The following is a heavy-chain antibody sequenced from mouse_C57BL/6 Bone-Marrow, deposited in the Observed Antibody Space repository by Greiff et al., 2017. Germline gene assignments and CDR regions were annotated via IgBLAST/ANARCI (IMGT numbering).Heavy chain of an antibody. J-gene: IGHJ2*01. V-gene: IGHV1-72*01. D-gene: IGHD1-1*01. CDR2: IDPNSGGT. CDR1: GYTFTSYW. Sequence: QVQLQQSGAELVKPGASVSLTCKVSGYTFTSYWMHWVKQRPGRGLEWIGRIDPNSGGTKYNEKIKSKATLPVDKPSSTVYMQLSSLTSEDSAVYYCAGLTTVVAYYFDYWGQGTTLTVSS. CDR3: AGLTTVVAYYFDY.